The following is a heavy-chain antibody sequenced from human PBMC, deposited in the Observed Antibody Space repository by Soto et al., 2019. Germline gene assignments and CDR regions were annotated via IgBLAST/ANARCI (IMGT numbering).Heavy chain of an antibody. D-gene: IGHD3-9*01. Sequence: PGGSLSLSCAASGFTVSSNYMSWVRQAPGKGLEWVSVIYSGGSTYYADSVKGRFTISRDNSENTLYLQMNSLRAEDTAVYYCAKEYSDFLTAYYGPLNIYYYYSGMDVWGQGTTVTVSS. CDR1: GFTVSSNY. J-gene: IGHJ6*02. CDR3: AKEYSDFLTAYYGPLNIYYYYSGMDV. V-gene: IGHV3-53*01. CDR2: IYSGGST.